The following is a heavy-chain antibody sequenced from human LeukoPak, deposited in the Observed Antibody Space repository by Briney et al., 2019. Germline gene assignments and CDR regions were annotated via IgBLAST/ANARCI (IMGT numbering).Heavy chain of an antibody. CDR1: GYTFTSYG. Sequence: SVEVSCKASGYTFTSYGISWVRQAPGQGLEWMGGIIPIFGTANYAQKFQGRVTITADESTSTAYMELSSLRSEDTAVYYCARGGIAAPREIDYWGQGTLVTVSS. CDR2: IIPIFGTA. CDR3: ARGGIAAPREIDY. D-gene: IGHD6-6*01. V-gene: IGHV1-69*13. J-gene: IGHJ4*02.